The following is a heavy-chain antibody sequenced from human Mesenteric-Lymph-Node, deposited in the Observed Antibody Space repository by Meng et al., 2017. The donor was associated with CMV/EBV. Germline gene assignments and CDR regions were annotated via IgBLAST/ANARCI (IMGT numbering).Heavy chain of an antibody. Sequence: SETLSLTCTVSGGSISSDRYYWTWIRQHPGKGLEWIGYIYYSGSIYYNPSLKSRAAISVDTSRNEFSLKLNSVTDADTAVYYCARGGCSSTSCYSYYYYGMDVWGQGTTVTVSS. J-gene: IGHJ6*02. D-gene: IGHD2-2*01. CDR3: ARGGCSSTSCYSYYYYGMDV. CDR2: IYYSGSI. CDR1: GGSISSDRYY. V-gene: IGHV4-31*03.